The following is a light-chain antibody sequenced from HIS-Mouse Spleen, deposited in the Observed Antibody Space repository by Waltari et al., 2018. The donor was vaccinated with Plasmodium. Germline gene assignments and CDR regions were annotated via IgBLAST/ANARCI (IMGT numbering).Light chain of an antibody. CDR1: QSISSW. CDR3: QQYNSYSYT. V-gene: IGKV1-5*03. Sequence: DIQMTQSPSTLSASVGDRVTITCRASQSISSWLAWYKQKPGKAPKLLIYKGSSLESGVPSRFSGSGSGTEFTLTISSLQPDDFATYYCQQYNSYSYTFGQGTKLEIK. J-gene: IGKJ2*01. CDR2: KGS.